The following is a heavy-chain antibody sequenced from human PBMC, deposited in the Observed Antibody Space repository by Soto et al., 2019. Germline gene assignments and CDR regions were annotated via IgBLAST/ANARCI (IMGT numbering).Heavy chain of an antibody. V-gene: IGHV1-18*01. CDR3: ARGMTPDYFDY. Sequence: QVQLVQPAAEVKKPGASVKVSCKASGYTFTNYGITWVRQAPGQGLEWMGWINSYNGNTNYAQTFQDRVTMTTDTSTTTVFMELRSLRLDDTAVYFCARGMTPDYFDYWGQGTLLTVSS. CDR1: GYTFTNYG. CDR2: INSYNGNT. J-gene: IGHJ4*02.